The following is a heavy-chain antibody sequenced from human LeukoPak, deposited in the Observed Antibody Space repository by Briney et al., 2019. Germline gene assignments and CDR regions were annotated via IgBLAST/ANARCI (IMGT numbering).Heavy chain of an antibody. CDR1: GDSMRGYY. V-gene: IGHV4-59*01. CDR3: ARVTGNSGYYLDF. D-gene: IGHD5-12*01. Sequence: PTEALSLTCTVSGDSMRGYYWSWIRQSPGKGLEWIGYIWHSGRTTYNASREGRVTISVDTSKNQFSLRLTSVTSADTAMYYCARVTGNSGYYLDFWGQGMQATVSS. CDR2: IWHSGRT. J-gene: IGHJ4*02.